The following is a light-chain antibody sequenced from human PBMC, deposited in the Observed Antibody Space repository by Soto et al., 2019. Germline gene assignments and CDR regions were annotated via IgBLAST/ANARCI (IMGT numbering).Light chain of an antibody. Sequence: EIVLTQSPPTLSLSPGEGVTLSCRASQSVSTYLAWYQQKPGQAPRLLIYDAFNRATGIPDRFSGRGSGTDFTLTIISLEPEDFAVYYCQQRRNWPPEFTFGQGTKREI. CDR1: QSVSTY. CDR3: QQRRNWPPEFT. V-gene: IGKV3-11*01. J-gene: IGKJ2*01. CDR2: DAF.